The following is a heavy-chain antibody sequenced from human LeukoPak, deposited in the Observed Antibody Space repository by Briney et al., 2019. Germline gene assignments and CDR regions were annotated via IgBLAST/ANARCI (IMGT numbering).Heavy chain of an antibody. CDR1: GFTFSDYW. D-gene: IGHD1-26*01. CDR3: ARVGTWELQRVFDY. V-gene: IGHV3-7*01. CDR2: INRGGNEV. Sequence: PGGSLRLSCAPSGFTFSDYWMTWVRQVPGEGLEWVANINRGGNEVHYVDSVKGRFTISRDNAKNSLYLQLDSLRVEDTAVYYCARVGTWELQRVFDYWGQGTLVTVSS. J-gene: IGHJ4*02.